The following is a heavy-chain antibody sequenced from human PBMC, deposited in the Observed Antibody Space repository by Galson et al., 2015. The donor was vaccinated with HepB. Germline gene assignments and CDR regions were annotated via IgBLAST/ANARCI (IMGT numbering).Heavy chain of an antibody. D-gene: IGHD3-9*01. V-gene: IGHV3-23*01. J-gene: IGHJ4*02. Sequence: SLRLSCAASGFTFSSFAMSWVRQAPGKGLEWVSAISGSGGSTYYADSVKGRFTISRDNSKNTLYLQMNSLRAEDTAVYYCAKSDDILTPIDYWGQGTPVTVSS. CDR2: ISGSGGST. CDR1: GFTFSSFA. CDR3: AKSDDILTPIDY.